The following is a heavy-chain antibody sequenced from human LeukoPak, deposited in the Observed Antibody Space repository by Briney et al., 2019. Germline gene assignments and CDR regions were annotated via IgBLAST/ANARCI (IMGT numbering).Heavy chain of an antibody. J-gene: IGHJ5*02. CDR3: AKDSNYGSGRFDP. V-gene: IGHV3-7*01. CDR1: GFTFSSYW. CDR2: IKQDGSEK. D-gene: IGHD3-10*01. Sequence: GGSLRLSRAASGFTFSSYWMSWVRQAPGKGLEWVAIIKQDGSEKYYVDSVKGRFTISRDNAKNSLYLQMNSLRAEDTAVYYCAKDSNYGSGRFDPWGQGTLVTASS.